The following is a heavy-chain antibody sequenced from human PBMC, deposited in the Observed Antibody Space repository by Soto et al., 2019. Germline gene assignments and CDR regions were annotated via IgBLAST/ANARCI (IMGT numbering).Heavy chain of an antibody. Sequence: SETLSLTFTVSGGSISSGVYYWSWIRQPPGKGLEWIGYIYYSGSTYYNPSLKSRVTISVDTSKNQFSLKLSSVTAADTAVYYCARGSTYYYYGMDVWGQGTTVTVSS. J-gene: IGHJ6*02. V-gene: IGHV4-30-4*01. CDR3: ARGSTYYYYGMDV. D-gene: IGHD4-17*01. CDR2: IYYSGST. CDR1: GGSISSGVYY.